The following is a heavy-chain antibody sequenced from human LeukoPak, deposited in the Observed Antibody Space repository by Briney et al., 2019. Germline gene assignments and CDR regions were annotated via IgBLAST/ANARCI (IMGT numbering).Heavy chain of an antibody. CDR3: AKSPRVSGPFDY. Sequence: GSLRLSCAASGFTLSSYGMHWVRQAPGKGLGWVAVISYDGSNKYYADSVKGRFTISRDNSKNTLYLQMNSLRAEDTAVYYCAKSPRVSGPFDYWGQGTLVTVSS. V-gene: IGHV3-30*18. CDR1: GFTLSSYG. J-gene: IGHJ4*02. D-gene: IGHD3-16*01. CDR2: ISYDGSNK.